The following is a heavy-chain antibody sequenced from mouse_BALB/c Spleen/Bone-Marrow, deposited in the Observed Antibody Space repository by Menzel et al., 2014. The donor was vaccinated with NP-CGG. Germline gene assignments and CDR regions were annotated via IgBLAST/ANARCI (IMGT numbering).Heavy chain of an antibody. V-gene: IGHV5-6-5*01. Sequence: EVQGVESGGGLVKPGGSLKLSCAASGFTFXSYAMSWVRQTPEKRLEWVASISSGGSTYYPDSVKGRFTISRDNARNILYLQMSSLRSEDTAMYYCARGGGWLLSFDYWGQGTTLTVSS. CDR1: GFTFXSYA. D-gene: IGHD2-3*01. J-gene: IGHJ2*01. CDR3: ARGGGWLLSFDY. CDR2: ISSGGST.